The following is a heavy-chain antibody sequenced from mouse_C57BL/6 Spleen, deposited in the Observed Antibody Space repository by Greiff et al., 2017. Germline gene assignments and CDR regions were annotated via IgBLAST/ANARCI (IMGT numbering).Heavy chain of an antibody. J-gene: IGHJ2*01. D-gene: IGHD2-12*01. CDR1: GFSLTSYG. CDR3: ARNSYSEYYFDY. Sequence: QVQLQQSGPGLVQPSQSLSITCTVSGFSLTSYGVHWVRPSPGKGLEWLGVIWSGGSTDYNAAFISRLSISKDNSKSQVFFQMNSLQADDTAIYYCARNSYSEYYFDYWGQGTTLTVSS. V-gene: IGHV2-2*01. CDR2: IWSGGST.